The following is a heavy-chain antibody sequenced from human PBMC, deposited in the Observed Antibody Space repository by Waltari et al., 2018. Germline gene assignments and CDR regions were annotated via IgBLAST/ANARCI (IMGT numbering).Heavy chain of an antibody. CDR2: LIPSSGAT. J-gene: IGHJ4*02. V-gene: IGHV1-2*06. CDR3: GRGFYGYDY. CDR1: GYTFSDRY. D-gene: IGHD6-25*01. Sequence: QVQLVQSGAEVRQPGASVRVSCPASGYTFSDRYIHWVRQAPGQGLEWMGRLIPSSGATNYAQKFQGRVSMTRDTSISAVYMELSSLTSDDTAVYYCGRGFYGYDYWGQGTLVTVSS.